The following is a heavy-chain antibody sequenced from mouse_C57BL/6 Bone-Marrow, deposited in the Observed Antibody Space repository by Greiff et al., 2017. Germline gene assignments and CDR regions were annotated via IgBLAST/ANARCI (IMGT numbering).Heavy chain of an antibody. CDR1: GYSITSGYD. CDR3: ARDRMWGYPLAY. CDR2: ISYSGST. J-gene: IGHJ3*01. D-gene: IGHD2-2*01. Sequence: EVKLVESGPGMVKPSQSLSLTCTVTGYSITSGYDWHWIRHFPGNKLEWMGYISYSGSTNYNPSLKSRIPITHDTSKNHFVLKLNSVTTEDTATYYCARDRMWGYPLAYWGQGTLVTVSA. V-gene: IGHV3-1*01.